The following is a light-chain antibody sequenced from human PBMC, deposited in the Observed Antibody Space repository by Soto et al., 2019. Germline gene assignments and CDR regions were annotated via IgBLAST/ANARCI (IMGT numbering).Light chain of an antibody. CDR3: LPYGSLPNT. J-gene: IGKJ3*01. V-gene: IGKV3-20*01. CDR1: QSVTHSF. Sequence: EIVVTQSPGTLSLSPGERGTLSCRASQSVTHSFLAWYQQKPGQAPRLLIYDASSRATGIPDRFSGSGSGTDFTLTISRLEPEDFAVYYCLPYGSLPNTFGPGTRVDLK. CDR2: DAS.